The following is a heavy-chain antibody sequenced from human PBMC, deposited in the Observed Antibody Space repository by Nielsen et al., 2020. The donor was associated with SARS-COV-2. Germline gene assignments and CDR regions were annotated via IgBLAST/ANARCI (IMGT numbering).Heavy chain of an antibody. CDR3: ARVPPPVPTITGYYYYAMDV. CDR1: GGSISSGDYY. J-gene: IGHJ6*02. CDR2: IYYSGST. D-gene: IGHD5-12*01. Sequence: SETLSLTCTVSGGSISSGDYYWSWIRQPPGKGLEWIGYIYYSGSTYYNPSLKSRVTISVDTSKNQFSLILRSVTAADTAVYYCARVPPPVPTITGYYYYAMDVWGQGTAVTVSS. V-gene: IGHV4-30-4*01.